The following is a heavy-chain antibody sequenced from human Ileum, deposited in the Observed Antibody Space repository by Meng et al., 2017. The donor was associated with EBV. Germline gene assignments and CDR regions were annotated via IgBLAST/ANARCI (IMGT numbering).Heavy chain of an antibody. Sequence: QVQLVQSGAVVKRPGASVKVSCQASGYTFSSYGFTWVRQAPGQGLEWLGWISTYNDNPKYAQKVQGRVTMTADTSTSTAYMELRSLTSDDTAVYYCARDLWPHIVVVTAPSEFWGQGTLVTVSS. V-gene: IGHV1-18*01. J-gene: IGHJ4*02. CDR2: ISTYNDNP. D-gene: IGHD2-21*02. CDR1: GYTFSSYG. CDR3: ARDLWPHIVVVTAPSEF.